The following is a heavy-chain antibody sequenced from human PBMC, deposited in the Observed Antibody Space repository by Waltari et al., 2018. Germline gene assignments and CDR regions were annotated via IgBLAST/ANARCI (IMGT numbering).Heavy chain of an antibody. Sequence: EVQLVESGGGLVKPGGSLRLSCAASGFPFRSYSMNWVRQAQGKGLEWVSSISSSSSYIYYADSVKGRFTISRDNAKNSLYLQMNSLRAEDTAVYYCASGAGSYFDYWGQGTLVTVSS. CDR1: GFPFRSYS. J-gene: IGHJ4*02. D-gene: IGHD1-26*01. CDR3: ASGAGSYFDY. CDR2: ISSSSSYI. V-gene: IGHV3-21*01.